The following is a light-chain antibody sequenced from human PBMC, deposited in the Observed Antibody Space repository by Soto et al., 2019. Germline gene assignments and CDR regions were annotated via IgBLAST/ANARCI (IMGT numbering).Light chain of an antibody. V-gene: IGKV3-20*01. CDR3: QQYGGSVQT. CDR1: QSVSSNY. CDR2: GAS. Sequence: EIVLTQSPGTLSLSPGERGTLSCRASQSVSSNYLAWYQQKPGQAPRLLIYGASSRATGIPDRFSGSGSGTDFTLTISRLEPEDFAVYYCQQYGGSVQTFGQGTKVEIK. J-gene: IGKJ1*01.